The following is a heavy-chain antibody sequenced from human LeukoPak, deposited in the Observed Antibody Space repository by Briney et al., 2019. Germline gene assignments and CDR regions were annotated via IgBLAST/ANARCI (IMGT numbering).Heavy chain of an antibody. D-gene: IGHD1-26*01. J-gene: IGHJ3*02. CDR3: GKNRYSGSLSPFDI. CDR2: ISGGGGNT. V-gene: IGHV3-23*01. CDR1: KFAFSSYA. Sequence: GGSLRLSCAASKFAFSSYAMSWVRQAPWKGLEWVSAISGGGGNTYYADSVKGRFTISRDNSKNTLYLQMNSLRAEDTAVYYCGKNRYSGSLSPFDIWGQGTMVTVSS.